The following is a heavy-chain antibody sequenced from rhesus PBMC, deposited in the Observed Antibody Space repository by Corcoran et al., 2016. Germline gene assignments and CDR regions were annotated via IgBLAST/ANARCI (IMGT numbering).Heavy chain of an antibody. Sequence: QVQLQESGPGLVKPSETLSLTCAVSGGSISDDYYWNWIRQPPGKGLEWFGYIYGSGGGTNYNPTLKNRGTISKDTSTNQFSLKLSSVTAADTAVYYCASFFLVDYWGQGVLVTVSS. V-gene: IGHV4-106*01. CDR3: ASFFLVDY. D-gene: IGHD3-3*01. J-gene: IGHJ4*01. CDR2: IYGSGGGT. CDR1: GGSISDDYY.